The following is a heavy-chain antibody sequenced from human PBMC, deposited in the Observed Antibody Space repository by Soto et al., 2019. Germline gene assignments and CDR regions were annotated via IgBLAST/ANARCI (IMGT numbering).Heavy chain of an antibody. CDR3: ARDWFGIDY. CDR2: INPYNGNT. CDR1: GYTFTSYG. Sequence: QVQLVQSGAEVKKPGASVKVSCKASGYTFTSYGISWVRQAPGQGLEWMGWINPYNGNTNYAQKLQGRVTMTTDTSTTPAYMELRSLRSGDTAVYYCARDWFGIDYWGQGTLVTVSS. D-gene: IGHD3-16*01. J-gene: IGHJ4*02. V-gene: IGHV1-18*01.